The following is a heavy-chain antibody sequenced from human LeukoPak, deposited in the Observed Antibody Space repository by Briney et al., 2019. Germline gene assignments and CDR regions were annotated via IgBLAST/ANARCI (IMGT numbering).Heavy chain of an antibody. V-gene: IGHV1-18*01. J-gene: IGHJ5*02. CDR2: VSGYNGDT. Sequence: ASVRVSCKASSYTFTSYGISWVRQAPGQGLEWMGWVSGYNGDTNYAQKFQGRVTMTRDTSASTAYLDLRSLRDDDTAVYYCARDWLILTGIDCFDPWGQGTLVTVSS. CDR1: SYTFTSYG. CDR3: ARDWLILTGIDCFDP. D-gene: IGHD3-9*01.